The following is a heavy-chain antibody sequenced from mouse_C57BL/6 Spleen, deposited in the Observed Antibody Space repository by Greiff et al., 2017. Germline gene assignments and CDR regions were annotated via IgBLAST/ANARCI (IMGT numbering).Heavy chain of an antibody. D-gene: IGHD1-1*01. Sequence: VQLKQSVAELVRPGASVKLSCTASGFNIKNTYMHWVKQRPEQGLEWIGRIDPANGNTKYAPKFPGKATITADTSSNTAYLQLSSLTSEDTAIYYGASPYYYGSGNWYFDVWGTGTTVTVSS. V-gene: IGHV14-3*01. J-gene: IGHJ1*03. CDR1: GFNIKNTY. CDR2: IDPANGNT. CDR3: ASPYYYGSGNWYFDV.